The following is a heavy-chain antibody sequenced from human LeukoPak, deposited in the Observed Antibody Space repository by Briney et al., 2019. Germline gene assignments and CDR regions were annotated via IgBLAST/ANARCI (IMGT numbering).Heavy chain of an antibody. CDR3: ARGGPYCGGDCYSILEDNWFDP. CDR2: INPNSGGT. CDR1: GYTCTGYY. J-gene: IGHJ5*02. Sequence: ASVKVSCKASGYTCTGYYMHWVRQAPGQGLEWMGWINPNSGGTNYAQKFQGWVTMTRDTSISTAYMELSRLRSDDTAVYYCARGGPYCGGDCYSILEDNWFDPWGQGTLVTVSS. D-gene: IGHD2-21*02. V-gene: IGHV1-2*04.